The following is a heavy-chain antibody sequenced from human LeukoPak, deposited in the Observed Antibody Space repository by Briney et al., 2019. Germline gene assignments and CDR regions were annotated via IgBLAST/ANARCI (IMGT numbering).Heavy chain of an antibody. CDR1: GFTFSSYA. D-gene: IGHD3-22*01. CDR2: ISGSGGST. CDR3: AKAFPYYYDSSGYYYAEYFQH. Sequence: GGSLRLSCAASGFTFSSYAMSWVRQAPGKGLEWVSAISGSGGSTYYADSVMGRFTISRDNSKNTLYLQMNSLRAEDTAVYYCAKAFPYYYDSSGYYYAEYFQHWGQGTLVTVSS. V-gene: IGHV3-23*01. J-gene: IGHJ1*01.